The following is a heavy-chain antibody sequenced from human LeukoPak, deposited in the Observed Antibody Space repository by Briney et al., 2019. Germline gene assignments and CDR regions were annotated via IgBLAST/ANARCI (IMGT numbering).Heavy chain of an antibody. Sequence: PGGSLRLSCAASGFTFSSYAMHWVRQAPGKGLEYVSAISSNGGSTYYANSVKGRFTISRDNSKNTLYLQMGSLRAEDMALYYCARHIAAAGFDYWGQGTLVTVSS. CDR1: GFTFSSYA. CDR2: ISSNGGST. CDR3: ARHIAAAGFDY. J-gene: IGHJ4*02. V-gene: IGHV3-64*01. D-gene: IGHD6-13*01.